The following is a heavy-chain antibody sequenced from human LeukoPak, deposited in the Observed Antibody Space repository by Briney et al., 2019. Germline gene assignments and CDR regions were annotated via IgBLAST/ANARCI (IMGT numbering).Heavy chain of an antibody. CDR1: GGTFSSYA. V-gene: IGHV1-46*01. J-gene: IGHJ4*02. Sequence: ASVKVSCKASGGTFSSYAISWVRQAPGQGLEWMGIINASGGSTSYAQKFQGRVTMTTDTSISTVYMELSRLRSDDTAVYYCARVRNDYGAKDFAYWGQGTLVTVSS. D-gene: IGHD4-23*01. CDR3: ARVRNDYGAKDFAY. CDR2: INASGGST.